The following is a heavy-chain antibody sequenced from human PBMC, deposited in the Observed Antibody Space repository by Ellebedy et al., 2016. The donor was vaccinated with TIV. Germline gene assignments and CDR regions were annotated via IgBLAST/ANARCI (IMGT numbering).Heavy chain of an antibody. Sequence: GESLKISCAASGFTFSSDWMSWVRQAPGTGLEWVANIKQDGSEKYYLDSVKGRFTISRDNAKNSLYLQMNSLRAEDTAVYYCAGIADVRFDPWGQGTLVSVSS. CDR3: AGIADVRFDP. CDR2: IKQDGSEK. D-gene: IGHD3-10*02. J-gene: IGHJ5*02. V-gene: IGHV3-7*01. CDR1: GFTFSSDW.